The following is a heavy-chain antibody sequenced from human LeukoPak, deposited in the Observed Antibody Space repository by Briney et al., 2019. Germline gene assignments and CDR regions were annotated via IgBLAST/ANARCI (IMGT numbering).Heavy chain of an antibody. Sequence: SETLSLTCAVYGGSFSGYYWSWIRQPPGNGLEWIGEIKHSGSTNYNPYLKSRVTISVDTAKNQFSLKLSSVTAADTAVYYCARGGYYDLSSAFDIWGQGTMVTVSS. J-gene: IGHJ3*02. CDR2: IKHSGST. D-gene: IGHD3-22*01. V-gene: IGHV4-34*01. CDR1: GGSFSGYY. CDR3: ARGGYYDLSSAFDI.